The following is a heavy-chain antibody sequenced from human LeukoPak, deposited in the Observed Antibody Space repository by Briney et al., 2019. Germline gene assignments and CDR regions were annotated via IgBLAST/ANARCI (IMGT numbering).Heavy chain of an antibody. V-gene: IGHV4-30-4*01. CDR1: GGSISSDNYQ. CDR3: ARYGSGSTWFDP. CDR2: INYSGST. D-gene: IGHD3-10*01. J-gene: IGHJ5*02. Sequence: PSETLSLTCTVSGGSISSDNYQWSWIRQPPGKGLEWIGYINYSGSTYYSPSLKSRATISVDTSKNQFFLKLSSVTAADTAVYYCARYGSGSTWFDPWGQGTLVTVSS.